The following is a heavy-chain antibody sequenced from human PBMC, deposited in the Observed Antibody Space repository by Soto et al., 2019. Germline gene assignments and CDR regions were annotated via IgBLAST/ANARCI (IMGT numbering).Heavy chain of an antibody. Sequence: VQLVESGGGLVQPGGSLRLSCAASGFTFSSYWMHWVRQAPGKGLVWVSRINSDGSSTSYADSVKGRFTISRDNAKNTLYLQMNSLRAEDTAVYYCARDSLYYDFWSGYTYYGMDVWGQGTTVTVSS. CDR2: INSDGSST. V-gene: IGHV3-74*01. D-gene: IGHD3-3*01. CDR3: ARDSLYYDFWSGYTYYGMDV. J-gene: IGHJ6*02. CDR1: GFTFSSYW.